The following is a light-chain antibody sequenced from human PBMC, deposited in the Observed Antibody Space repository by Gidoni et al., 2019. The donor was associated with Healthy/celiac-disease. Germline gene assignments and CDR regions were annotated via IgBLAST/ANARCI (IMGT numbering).Light chain of an antibody. Sequence: EIVLTQSPGTLSLSPGERATLSCRASQSVSSSYLAWYQQKPGQAPRLLIYGASSRATCIPDRFSGSGSGTDFTLTISRLEPEDFAVYYCQQYGSSPRLTFGGXTKVEIK. CDR2: GAS. CDR1: QSVSSSY. V-gene: IGKV3-20*01. J-gene: IGKJ4*01. CDR3: QQYGSSPRLT.